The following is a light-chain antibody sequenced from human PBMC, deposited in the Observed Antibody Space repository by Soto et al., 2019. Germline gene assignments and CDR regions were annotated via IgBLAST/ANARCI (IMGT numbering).Light chain of an antibody. CDR1: RSVGNS. J-gene: IGKJ4*01. CDR3: HQHSDWPLT. Sequence: EIVLTQSPATLSLTPGERATLSCRASRSVGNSLAWYQQKPGQAPGLIIYEVSTRATDIPARFSGSGSGTDFTLTISSLESEDFAIYYCHQHSDWPLTFGAGTKVDIK. CDR2: EVS. V-gene: IGKV3-11*01.